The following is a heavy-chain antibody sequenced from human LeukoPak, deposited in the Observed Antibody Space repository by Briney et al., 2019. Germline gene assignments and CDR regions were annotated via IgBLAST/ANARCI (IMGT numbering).Heavy chain of an antibody. D-gene: IGHD5-24*01. CDR3: ARDREMATLGFDY. CDR2: ISYDGSNK. CDR1: GFTFSSYA. J-gene: IGHJ4*02. Sequence: GGSLRLSCAASGFTFSSYAMHWVRQAPGKGLEWVAVISYDGSNKYYADSAKGRFTISRDNSKNTLYLQMNSLRAEDTAVYYCARDREMATLGFDYWGQGTLVTVSS. V-gene: IGHV3-30-3*01.